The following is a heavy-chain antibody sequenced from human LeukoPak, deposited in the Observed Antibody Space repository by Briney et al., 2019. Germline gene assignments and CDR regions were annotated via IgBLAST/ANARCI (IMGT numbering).Heavy chain of an antibody. CDR3: ARNRYYYGSGNYGVPNWFDP. CDR1: GGSFSGYY. J-gene: IGHJ5*02. CDR2: IYCSGST. Sequence: SETLSLTCAVYGGSFSGYYWSWIRQPPGKGLEWIGSIYCSGSTYYNPSLKSRVTISVDTSKNQFSLKLSSVTAADTAVYYCARNRYYYGSGNYGVPNWFDPWGQGTLVTVSS. D-gene: IGHD3-10*01. V-gene: IGHV4-34*01.